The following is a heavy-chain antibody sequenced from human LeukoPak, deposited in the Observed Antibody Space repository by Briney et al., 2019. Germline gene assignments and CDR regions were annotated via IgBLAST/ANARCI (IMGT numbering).Heavy chain of an antibody. CDR2: IKSKTDGGTT. CDR1: GFTFSSYA. Sequence: GGSLRLSCAASGFTFSSYAMSWVRQAPGKGLEWVGRIKSKTDGGTTDYAAPVKGRFTISRDDSKNTLYLQMNSLKTEDTAVYYCTTDLGYYVPGVFDYWGQGTLVTVSS. D-gene: IGHD3-10*02. V-gene: IGHV3-15*01. CDR3: TTDLGYYVPGVFDY. J-gene: IGHJ4*02.